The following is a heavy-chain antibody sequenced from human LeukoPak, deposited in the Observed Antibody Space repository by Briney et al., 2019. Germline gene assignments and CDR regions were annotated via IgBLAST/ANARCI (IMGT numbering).Heavy chain of an antibody. CDR2: ISSSSSTI. J-gene: IGHJ2*01. D-gene: IGHD5-12*01. CDR1: GFTFSSYS. CDR3: ARGYAGGYFDL. Sequence: PGGSLRLSCAASGFTFSSYSMNWVRQAPGKGLEWVSYISSSSSTIYYADSVKGRFTISRDNAKNSLYLQMNSLRAEDTAVYYCARGYAGGYFDLWGRGTLVTVSS. V-gene: IGHV3-48*01.